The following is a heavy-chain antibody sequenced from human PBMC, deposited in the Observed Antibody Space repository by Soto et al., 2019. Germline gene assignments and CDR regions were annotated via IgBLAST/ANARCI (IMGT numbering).Heavy chain of an antibody. CDR2: IYYSGST. Sequence: QVQLQESGPGLVKPSQTLSLTCTVSGGSISSGDYYWSWIRQPPGKGLEWIGYIYYSGSTYYNPSLKSRVTISVDTSKNQFSLKLSSVTAADTAVYYCARGKLDMGGPEENYFDYWGQGTLVTVSS. V-gene: IGHV4-30-4*01. CDR3: ARGKLDMGGPEENYFDY. D-gene: IGHD2-15*01. CDR1: GGSISSGDYY. J-gene: IGHJ4*02.